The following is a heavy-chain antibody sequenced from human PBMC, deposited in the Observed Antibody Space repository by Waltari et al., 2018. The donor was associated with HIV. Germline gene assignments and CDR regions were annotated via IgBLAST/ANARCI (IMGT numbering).Heavy chain of an antibody. CDR1: GGSFSGYY. J-gene: IGHJ3*02. CDR3: ARTIVVVTATPNDAFDI. Sequence: QVQLQQWGAGLLKPSETLSLTCAVYGGSFSGYYWSWIRKPAGKGPEWIGEINHSGSTNYNPSLKSRVTISVDTSKNQFSLKLSSVTAADTAVYYCARTIVVVTATPNDAFDIWGQGTMVTVSS. D-gene: IGHD2-21*02. V-gene: IGHV4-34*01. CDR2: INHSGST.